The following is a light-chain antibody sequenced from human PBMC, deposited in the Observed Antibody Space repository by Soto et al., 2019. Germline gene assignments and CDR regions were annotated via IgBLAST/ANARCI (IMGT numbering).Light chain of an antibody. V-gene: IGLV2-23*01. J-gene: IGLJ2*01. CDR1: SSDVGNYNL. CDR3: CSSARTTDVI. Sequence: QSALTQPASVSGSPGQSITISCTGTSSDVGNYNLVSWYQQQPGKAPQLMIYEDTKRPSGVSNRFSGSKSGNTASLTISGLQAEDEADYYCCSSARTTDVIFGGGTKLTVL. CDR2: EDT.